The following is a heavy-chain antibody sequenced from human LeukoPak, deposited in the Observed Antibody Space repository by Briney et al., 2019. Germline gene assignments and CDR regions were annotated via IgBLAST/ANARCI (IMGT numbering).Heavy chain of an antibody. V-gene: IGHV1-18*01. J-gene: IGHJ6*03. D-gene: IGHD3-10*01. CDR3: AREGTKLPWFGELRITRYYYYYMDV. Sequence: ASVKVSCKASGYSFTRYGISWARQAPGQALEWMGWVSPYNGNIKYAQKLQGRVTMTTDTSTSTANMELRSLRSDDTAVYYCAREGTKLPWFGELRITRYYYYYMDVWGKGTTVTISS. CDR1: GYSFTRYG. CDR2: VSPYNGNI.